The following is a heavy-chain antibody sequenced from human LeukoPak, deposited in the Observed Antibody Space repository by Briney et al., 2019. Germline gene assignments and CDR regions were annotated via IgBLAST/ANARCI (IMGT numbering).Heavy chain of an antibody. CDR2: INPNSGGT. J-gene: IGHJ4*02. D-gene: IGHD1-1*01. CDR3: AREDNYWAFDH. Sequence: ASVKVSCKASGYTFTGYYMHWVRQAPGRGLEWMGWINPNSGGTNYAQKLQGRVTMTTDTSTSTAYMELRSLRSDDTAVYYCAREDNYWAFDHWGQGTLVTVSS. CDR1: GYTFTGYY. V-gene: IGHV1-2*02.